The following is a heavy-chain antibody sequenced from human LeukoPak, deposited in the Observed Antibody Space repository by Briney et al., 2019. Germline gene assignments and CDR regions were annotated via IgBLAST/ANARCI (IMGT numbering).Heavy chain of an antibody. V-gene: IGHV1-69*05. Sequence: SVKVSCKASGGTFSSYAISWVRQAPGQGLEWMGGIIPIFGTANYAQKFQGRVTITTDESTSTAYMELSSLRSEDTAVYYCARAGGYDLKWFDPWGQGTLVTVSS. J-gene: IGHJ5*02. CDR1: GGTFSSYA. CDR2: IIPIFGTA. D-gene: IGHD5-12*01. CDR3: ARAGGYDLKWFDP.